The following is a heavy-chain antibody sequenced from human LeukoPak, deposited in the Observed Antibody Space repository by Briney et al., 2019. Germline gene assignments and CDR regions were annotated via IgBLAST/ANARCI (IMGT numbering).Heavy chain of an antibody. CDR2: INPSGST. V-gene: IGHV4-34*01. CDR1: GESLSAYY. J-gene: IGHJ6*02. CDR3: ARGRGL. Sequence: SETLSLTCAVYGESLSAYYWNWIRQSPGEGLEWIGEINPSGSTNYNPSLKSRVTISVDTSKNQLSLKLSSVTAADTAVYYCARGRGLWGQGTTVTVSS.